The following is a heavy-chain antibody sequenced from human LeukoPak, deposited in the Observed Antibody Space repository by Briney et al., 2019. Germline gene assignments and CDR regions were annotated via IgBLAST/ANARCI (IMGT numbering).Heavy chain of an antibody. V-gene: IGHV3-53*01. J-gene: IGHJ4*02. CDR1: GFIFSSYG. CDR3: ARLIAATGRLYFDY. Sequence: GRSLRLSCAASGFIFSSYGMHWVRQAPGKGLEYVSVIYSGGNTYYAGSVKGRFTISRDNSKNTVYLQMNSLRAEDTAVYYCARLIAATGRLYFDYWGQGTLVTVSS. D-gene: IGHD6-13*01. CDR2: IYSGGNT.